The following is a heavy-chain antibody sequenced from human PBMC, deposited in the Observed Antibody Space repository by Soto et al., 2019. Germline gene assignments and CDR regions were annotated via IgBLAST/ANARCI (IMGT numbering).Heavy chain of an antibody. CDR3: ANVPIWCGGSSCYTEGFDS. Sequence: GGSLRLSCVASGFVFSDYAMSWVRQAPGKGLEWVSAISAGGVDTYYADSVKGRFTVSRANSKNTLYLQMNSLRAEDTAIYYCANVPIWCGGSSCYTEGFDSWGQGTLVTGSS. D-gene: IGHD2-21*01. CDR1: GFVFSDYA. V-gene: IGHV3-23*01. CDR2: ISAGGVDT. J-gene: IGHJ4*02.